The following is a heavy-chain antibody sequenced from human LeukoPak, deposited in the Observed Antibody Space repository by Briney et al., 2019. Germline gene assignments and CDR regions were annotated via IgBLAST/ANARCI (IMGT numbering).Heavy chain of an antibody. J-gene: IGHJ4*02. CDR3: ARDFRETQYSSGWAGGY. CDR1: GYTFTSYA. CDR2: INAGNGNT. V-gene: IGHV1-3*01. D-gene: IGHD6-19*01. Sequence: ASVKVSCKASGYTFTSYAMHWVRQAPGQRLEWMGWINAGNGNTKYSQKFQGRVTITRDTSASTAYMELSSLRSEDTAVYYCARDFRETQYSSGWAGGYWGQGTLVTVSS.